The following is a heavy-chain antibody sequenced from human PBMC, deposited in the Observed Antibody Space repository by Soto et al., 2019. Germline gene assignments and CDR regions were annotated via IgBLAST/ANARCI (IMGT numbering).Heavy chain of an antibody. V-gene: IGHV4-39*01. CDR1: GGSISSSSYY. D-gene: IGHD5-12*01. Sequence: QLQLQESGPGLVKPSETLSLTCTVSGGSISSSSYYWGWIRQPPGKGLEWIGSIYYSGSTYYNPPLKSRVTLSVDTSKNQLSLKLSSVTAADTAVYYCARGRGGYGAYSYYYGRDVWGHGTTVTVSS. J-gene: IGHJ6*02. CDR2: IYYSGST. CDR3: ARGRGGYGAYSYYYGRDV.